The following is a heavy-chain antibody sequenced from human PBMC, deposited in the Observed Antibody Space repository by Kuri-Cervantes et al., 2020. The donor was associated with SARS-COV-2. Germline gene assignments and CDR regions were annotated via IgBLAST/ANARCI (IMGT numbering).Heavy chain of an antibody. J-gene: IGHJ1*01. CDR3: AKDSGSYFRGSAEYFQH. Sequence: GESLKISCAASGFTFSSYSMNWVRQAPGKGLEWVSSISSSSSYIYYADSVKGRFTISRDNSKNSLYLQMNSLRAEDTALYYCAKDSGSYFRGSAEYFQHWGQGTLVTVS. D-gene: IGHD1-26*01. CDR1: GFTFSSYS. CDR2: ISSSSSYI. V-gene: IGHV3-21*04.